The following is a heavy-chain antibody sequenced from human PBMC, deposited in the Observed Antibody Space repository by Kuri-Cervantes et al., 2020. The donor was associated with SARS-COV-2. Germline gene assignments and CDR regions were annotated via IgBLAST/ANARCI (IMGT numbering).Heavy chain of an antibody. CDR3: ARGLGYYDFWSGYPRPSLRYYYMDV. Sequence: ASVKVSCKASGYTFTGYYMHWVRQAPGQGLEWMGWINPNSGGTNYAQKFQGRVTMTRDTSISTAYMELSRLRSDDTAVYYCARGLGYYDFWSGYPRPSLRYYYMDVWGKGTTVTVSS. V-gene: IGHV1-2*02. D-gene: IGHD3-3*01. CDR1: GYTFTGYY. CDR2: INPNSGGT. J-gene: IGHJ6*03.